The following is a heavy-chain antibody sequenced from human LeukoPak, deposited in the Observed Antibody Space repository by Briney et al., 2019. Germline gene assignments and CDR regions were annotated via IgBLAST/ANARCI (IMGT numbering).Heavy chain of an antibody. Sequence: GESLKISCKGSGYNFATYWIGWVCQMPGKGLEWMGIIYPGDSDTKYSPSFQGQVTISADKSIGAAYLQWSSLKASDTAIYYCARREGFKRDFDYWGQGTLVTVSS. CDR1: GYNFATYW. CDR3: ARREGFKRDFDY. CDR2: IYPGDSDT. V-gene: IGHV5-51*01. J-gene: IGHJ4*02.